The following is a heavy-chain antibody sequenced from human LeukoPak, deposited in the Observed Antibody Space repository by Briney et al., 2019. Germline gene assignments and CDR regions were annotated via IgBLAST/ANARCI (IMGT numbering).Heavy chain of an antibody. V-gene: IGHV3-23*01. D-gene: IGHD4-17*01. J-gene: IGHJ4*02. CDR1: GFTFSSCD. CDR3: AKDRYGDYSFDS. Sequence: GGSQRLSCAASGFTFSSCDMNWVPQAPGKGLEWVSSISGSGASTYDADPVKGRFTISRDNSKNTLYLQMNSLRAEDTAIYYCAKDRYGDYSFDSWGQGTLVTVSS. CDR2: ISGSGAST.